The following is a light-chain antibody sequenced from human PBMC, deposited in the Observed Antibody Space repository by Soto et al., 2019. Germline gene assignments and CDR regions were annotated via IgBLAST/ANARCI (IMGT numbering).Light chain of an antibody. CDR3: AAWDDSLRGWV. CDR2: YNN. J-gene: IGLJ3*02. CDR1: SSSIGSNY. Sequence: QSVLTQPPSASGTPGQRVTISCSGSSSSIGSNYVYWYQQLPGTAPKLLIYYNNQRPSGVPDRFSGSKSDTSASLAVSGLRSEDEADYYCAAWDDSLRGWVFGGGTQLTVL. V-gene: IGLV1-47*02.